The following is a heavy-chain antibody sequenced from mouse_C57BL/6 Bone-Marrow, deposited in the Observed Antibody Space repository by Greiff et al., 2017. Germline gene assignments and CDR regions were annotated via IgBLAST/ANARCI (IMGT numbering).Heavy chain of an antibody. Sequence: QVQLQQPGTELVKPGASVKLSCKASGYTFTSYWMHWVKQRPGQGLEWIGNINPSNGGTNYNEKFKSKATLTVDKSSSTAYMQLSSLTSEDSAVYYCARNRFRGDGYSYAMDYWGQGTSGTVSS. V-gene: IGHV1-53*01. J-gene: IGHJ4*01. D-gene: IGHD2-3*01. CDR2: INPSNGGT. CDR3: ARNRFRGDGYSYAMDY. CDR1: GYTFTSYW.